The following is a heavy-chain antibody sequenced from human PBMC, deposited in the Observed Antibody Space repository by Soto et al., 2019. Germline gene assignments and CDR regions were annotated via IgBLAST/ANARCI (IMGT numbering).Heavy chain of an antibody. CDR1: GFTFSSYS. J-gene: IGHJ4*02. CDR2: ISSSSSTI. V-gene: IGHV3-48*01. Sequence: PGGSLRLSCAASGFTFSSYSMNWVRQAPGKGLEWVSYISSSSSTIYYADSVKGRFTISRDNAKNSLYLQMNSLRAEDTAVYYCARDTPYGSGSLHFDYWGQGTLVTVSS. D-gene: IGHD3-10*01. CDR3: ARDTPYGSGSLHFDY.